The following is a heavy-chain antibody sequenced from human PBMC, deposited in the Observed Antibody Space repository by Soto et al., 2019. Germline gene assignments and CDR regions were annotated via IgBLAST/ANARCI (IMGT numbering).Heavy chain of an antibody. V-gene: IGHV3-30*18. CDR1: GFTFSSYG. CDR2: ISYDGSNK. D-gene: IGHD1-26*01. CDR3: AKDVVVGATTGLGDYYYYYGMDV. J-gene: IGHJ6*02. Sequence: QVQLVESGGGVVQPGRSLRLSCAASGFTFSSYGMHWVRQAPGKGLEWVAVISYDGSNKYYGDSVKGRFTISRDNSKNTLYLQMNSLRAEDTAVYYCAKDVVVGATTGLGDYYYYYGMDVWGQGTTVTVSS.